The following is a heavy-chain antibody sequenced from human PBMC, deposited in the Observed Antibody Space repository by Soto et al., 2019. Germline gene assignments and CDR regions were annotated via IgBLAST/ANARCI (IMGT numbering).Heavy chain of an antibody. Sequence: QVQLVQSGAEVQRPGTAVKVSCKASGYTFTSFYIHWLRQAPGQGLEWMGVINPTRVATTYPQKFQGRFTMTMDTSTSTVYLDLRGLRFEDTAVYYCARESLQYAGMDVWGQGTTVTVSS. CDR2: INPTRVAT. CDR3: ARESLQYAGMDV. J-gene: IGHJ6*01. V-gene: IGHV1-46*01. D-gene: IGHD2-2*01. CDR1: GYTFTSFY.